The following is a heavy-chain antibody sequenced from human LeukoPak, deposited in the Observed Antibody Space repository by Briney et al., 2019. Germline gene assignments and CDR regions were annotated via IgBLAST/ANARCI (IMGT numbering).Heavy chain of an antibody. CDR2: ISAYNGNT. D-gene: IGHD4-17*01. CDR3: ARDKTTDYGDEVGLDY. Sequence: GASVKVSCKASGYTFTSYGISWVRQAPGQGLEWMGWISAYNGNTNYAQKLQGRVTMTTDTSTSTAYMELRSLRSDDTAVSYCARDKTTDYGDEVGLDYWGQGTLVTVSS. V-gene: IGHV1-18*01. CDR1: GYTFTSYG. J-gene: IGHJ4*02.